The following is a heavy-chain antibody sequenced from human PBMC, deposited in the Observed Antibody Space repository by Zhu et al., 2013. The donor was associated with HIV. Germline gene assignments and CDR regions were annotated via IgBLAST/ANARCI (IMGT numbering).Heavy chain of an antibody. D-gene: IGHD6-19*01. J-gene: IGHJ4*02. V-gene: IGHV1-2*02. CDR2: INPDSGGT. Sequence: QVQLVQSGAEVKKPGASVKVSCKASGYTFTGYYMHWVRQAPGQGLEWMGRINPDSGGTNYAQRFLGRVTMTRDTSITSAYMELTRLRSDDTAVYYCARDVYSSGLEDYFDYWGQGTLVTVSS. CDR3: ARDVYSSGLEDYFDY. CDR1: GYTFTGYY.